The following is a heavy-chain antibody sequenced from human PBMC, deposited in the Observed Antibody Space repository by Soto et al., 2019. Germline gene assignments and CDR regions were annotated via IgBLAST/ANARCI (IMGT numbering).Heavy chain of an antibody. CDR1: GYTFTSYP. Sequence: ASVKVSCKASGYTFTSYPMNWLRQAPGQRPEWMGWINAGNGGTKYSQKFQGRASITRDTSASTAYMQLSRLRSEDTAVYYCATDRGGYCSGGSCSEAWFDPWGQGTLVTVSS. J-gene: IGHJ5*02. D-gene: IGHD2-15*01. CDR3: ATDRGGYCSGGSCSEAWFDP. CDR2: INAGNGGT. V-gene: IGHV1-3*01.